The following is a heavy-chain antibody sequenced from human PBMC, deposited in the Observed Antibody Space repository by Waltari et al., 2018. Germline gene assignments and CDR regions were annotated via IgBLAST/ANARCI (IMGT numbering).Heavy chain of an antibody. CDR3: AGYSSCWYGGDYY. Sequence: LQLQASGQGLVKPSATLSLNCPVSGGSISSSSYYWGWIRQPPGKGLEWIVSIYYSGSTYYNPSLKSRVIISVDTSKNQFSLKLSSVTAADTAVYYCAGYSSCWYGGDYYWGQGTLVTVSS. CDR1: GGSISSSSYY. D-gene: IGHD6-13*01. J-gene: IGHJ4*02. CDR2: IYYSGST. V-gene: IGHV4-39*07.